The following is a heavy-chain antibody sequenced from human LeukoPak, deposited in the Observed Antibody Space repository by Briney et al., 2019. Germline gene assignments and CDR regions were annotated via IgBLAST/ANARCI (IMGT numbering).Heavy chain of an antibody. CDR2: IYYSGST. CDR1: GGSISSGGYS. Sequence: SQTLSLTCAVSGGSISSGGYSWSWIRQPPGKGLEWIGYIYYSGSTNYNPSLKSRVTISVDTSKNQFSLKLSSVTAADTAVYYCARLSGYYYDSSGYYTGPDYWGQGTLVTVSS. J-gene: IGHJ4*02. V-gene: IGHV4-30-4*07. CDR3: ARLSGYYYDSSGYYTGPDY. D-gene: IGHD3-22*01.